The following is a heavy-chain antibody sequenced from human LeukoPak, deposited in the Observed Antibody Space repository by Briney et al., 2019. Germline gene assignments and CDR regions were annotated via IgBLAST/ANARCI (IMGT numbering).Heavy chain of an antibody. D-gene: IGHD5-24*01. CDR2: ISFDGKKE. CDR3: ARASMATINYYYFYMDA. V-gene: IGHV3-30*04. J-gene: IGHJ6*03. CDR1: GFRLIKYA. Sequence: GRSLRLSCEASGFRLIKYAMHWVRQAPGRGLEWAAVISFDGKKEFYADSVKGRFTISRDNSKNALFLQMNSLQTDDTAIYYCARASMATINYYYFYMDAWGKGTTVTVSS.